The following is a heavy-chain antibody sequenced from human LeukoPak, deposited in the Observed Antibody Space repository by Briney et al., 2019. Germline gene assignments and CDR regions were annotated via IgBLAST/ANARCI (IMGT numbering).Heavy chain of an antibody. CDR1: GGSISSSSYY. V-gene: IGHV4-39*07. Sequence: PSETLSLTCTVSGGSISSSSYYWGWIRQPPGKGLEWIGNIYYSGSTYYNPSLKSRVTISVDKSKNQFSLKLSSVTAADTAVYYCARSYCGGDCAKDYFDYWGQGTLVTVSS. CDR2: IYYSGST. J-gene: IGHJ4*02. D-gene: IGHD2-21*02. CDR3: ARSYCGGDCAKDYFDY.